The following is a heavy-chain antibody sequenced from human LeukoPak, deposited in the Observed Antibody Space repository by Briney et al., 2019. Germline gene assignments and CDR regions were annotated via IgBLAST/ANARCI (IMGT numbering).Heavy chain of an antibody. CDR2: ISYDGSNK. CDR1: GFTFSSYA. D-gene: IGHD2-15*01. Sequence: PGGSLRLSCAASGFTFSSYAMHWVRQAPGKGLEWVAAISYDGSNKYYADSVKGRFTISRDNSKNTLYLQMNSLRAEDTAVYYCARDDLLLPIYYYYGMDVWGQGTTVTVSS. CDR3: ARDDLLLPIYYYYGMDV. J-gene: IGHJ6*02. V-gene: IGHV3-30-3*01.